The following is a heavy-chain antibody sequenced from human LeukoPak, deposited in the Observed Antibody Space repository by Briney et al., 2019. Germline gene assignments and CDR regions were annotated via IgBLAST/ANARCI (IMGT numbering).Heavy chain of an antibody. D-gene: IGHD3-10*01. J-gene: IGHJ4*02. CDR3: TTAYGSVDY. CDR1: GFTFSGSA. V-gene: IGHV3-73*01. Sequence: GGSLRLSCAASGFTFSGSAMHWVRQASGKGLEWVGRIRSKANSYATAYAASVKGRFTISRDDSKNTAYLQMNSLKTEDTAVYYCTTAYGSVDYWGLGTLVTVSS. CDR2: IRSKANSYAT.